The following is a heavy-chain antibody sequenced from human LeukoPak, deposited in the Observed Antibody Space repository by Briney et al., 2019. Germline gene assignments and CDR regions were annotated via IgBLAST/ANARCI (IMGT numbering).Heavy chain of an antibody. V-gene: IGHV1-8*01. CDR2: MSASSGNT. J-gene: IGHJ4*02. CDR3: ARTPPKGDIDY. D-gene: IGHD2-21*02. CDR1: GYTFTNYD. Sequence: GASVKVPCKASGYTFTNYDINWVRQATGQGLEWLGWMSASSGNTGYAQKFQGRVSMTRATSISTAYLELSSLTFEDTAVYYCARTPPKGDIDYWGRGTLVTVSS.